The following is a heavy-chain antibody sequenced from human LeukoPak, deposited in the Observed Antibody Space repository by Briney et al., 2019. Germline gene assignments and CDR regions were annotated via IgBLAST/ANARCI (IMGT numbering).Heavy chain of an antibody. V-gene: IGHV3-11*04. CDR3: ARGGKGGAFDI. CDR2: ISSSGSTI. Sequence: LSLTCAVYGGSFSGYYWSWIRQAPGKGLEWVSYISSSGSTIYYADSVKGRFTISRDNAKNSLYLQMNSLRAEDTAVYYCARGGKGGAFDIWGQGTMVTVSS. J-gene: IGHJ3*02. D-gene: IGHD3-16*01. CDR1: GGSFSGYY.